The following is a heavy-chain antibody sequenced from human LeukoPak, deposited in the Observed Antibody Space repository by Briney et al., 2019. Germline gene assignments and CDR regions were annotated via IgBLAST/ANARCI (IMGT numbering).Heavy chain of an antibody. V-gene: IGHV4-34*01. J-gene: IGHJ5*02. CDR1: GGSFSGYY. CDR3: ARGGVYYYGSGRPKPYNWFDP. Sequence: SETLSLTCAVYGGSFSGYYWSWIRQPPGKGLEWIGEINHSGSTNYNPSLKSRVTISVDTSKNQFSLKLSSVPAADTAVYYCARGGVYYYGSGRPKPYNWFDPWGQGTLVTVSS. D-gene: IGHD3-10*01. CDR2: INHSGST.